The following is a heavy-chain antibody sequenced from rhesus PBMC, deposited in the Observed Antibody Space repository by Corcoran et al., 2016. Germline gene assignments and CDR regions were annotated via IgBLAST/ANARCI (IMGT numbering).Heavy chain of an antibody. CDR2: IGGSSGNT. CDR1: GGSIRGYY. J-gene: IGHJ6*01. V-gene: IGHV4S5*01. CDR3: ARGWRSYSGTYYNRNYYGLDS. D-gene: IGHD3-16*01. Sequence: QVQLEESGPGLVKPSETLSLTCAVSGGSIRGYYWNWIRQPPGQGLEWFGHIGGSSGNTDYNPSLKSRVTISTDTSKNQLSLMLSSVTAADTAVYYCARGWRSYSGTYYNRNYYGLDSWGQGVVVTVSS.